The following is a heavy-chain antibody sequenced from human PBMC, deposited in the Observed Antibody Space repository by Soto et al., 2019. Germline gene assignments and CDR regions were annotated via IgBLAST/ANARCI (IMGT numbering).Heavy chain of an antibody. CDR2: MYYTGFS. D-gene: IGHD4-17*01. J-gene: IGHJ6*03. CDR1: GDSVTSHY. Sequence: TLSLTCSFSGDSVTSHYLTWIRQSPEKGLEWIGYMYYTGFSHYNPSLKSRVTISVDTSKNQFSLKLSSVTAADTAVYYCARGYGDYEKAQDMDVWGKGTTVTVSS. V-gene: IGHV4-59*02. CDR3: ARGYGDYEKAQDMDV.